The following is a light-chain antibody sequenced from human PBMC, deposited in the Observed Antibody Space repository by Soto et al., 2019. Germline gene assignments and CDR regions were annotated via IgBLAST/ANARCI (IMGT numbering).Light chain of an antibody. CDR1: QSVSSSY. J-gene: IGKJ4*01. CDR3: HQYDSSPLT. Sequence: EIVLTQSPGTLSLSPGERATLSCRASQSVSSSYLAWYQQKPGQAPRLLIYAASSRATGIPDRFSGSGSGTDFTLSISRLETEDFAVYYCHQYDSSPLTFGGGTKVEIK. CDR2: AAS. V-gene: IGKV3-20*01.